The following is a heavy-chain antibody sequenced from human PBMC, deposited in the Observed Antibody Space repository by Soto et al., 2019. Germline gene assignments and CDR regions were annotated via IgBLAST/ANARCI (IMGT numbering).Heavy chain of an antibody. V-gene: IGHV3-33*01. CDR3: ARESGALTVTRYNWFDP. CDR2: IWYDGSNK. CDR1: GFTFSRYG. Sequence: QVQLVESGGGVVQPGRSLRLSCAASGFTFSRYGMHWVRQAPGKGLDWGAVIWYDGSNKYYAESVKGRFTISRDNSKNTLYLQMNSLRAEDTAVYYCARESGALTVTRYNWFDPWGQGTLVTVSS. D-gene: IGHD4-4*01. J-gene: IGHJ5*02.